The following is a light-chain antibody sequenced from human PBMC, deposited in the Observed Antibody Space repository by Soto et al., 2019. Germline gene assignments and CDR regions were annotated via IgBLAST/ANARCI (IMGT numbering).Light chain of an antibody. J-gene: IGLJ1*01. CDR2: DVS. V-gene: IGLV2-14*03. CDR1: SSDIGGHNY. CDR3: SSYTSISTLVV. Sequence: QSALTQPASVSGSPGQSITIPCTGTSSDIGGHNYVSWYQQHPGKAPKLMIYDVSNRPSGVSNRFSGSKSGNTASLTISGLQAEDEADYYCSSYTSISTLVVFGTGTKLTVL.